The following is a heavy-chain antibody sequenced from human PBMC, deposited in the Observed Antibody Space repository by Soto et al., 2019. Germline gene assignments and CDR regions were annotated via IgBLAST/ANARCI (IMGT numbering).Heavy chain of an antibody. V-gene: IGHV1-3*05. D-gene: IGHD5-12*01. CDR2: INAGNGNT. Sequence: QVQLVQSGAEEKKPGASVKVSCKASGYTFTSYAMHWVRQAPGQRLEWMGWINAGNGNTKYSQKFQGRVTITRDTAASTAYMELSSLRSEDTAVYSCASSGRDGYKFFVWGQGTLVTVSS. J-gene: IGHJ4*02. CDR1: GYTFTSYA. CDR3: ASSGRDGYKFFV.